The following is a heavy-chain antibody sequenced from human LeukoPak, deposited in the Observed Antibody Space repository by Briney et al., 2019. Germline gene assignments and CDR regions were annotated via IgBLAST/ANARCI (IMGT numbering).Heavy chain of an antibody. CDR2: IGSSGGST. CDR3: AREIAAAGY. Sequence: GGSLRLSCAASGFTFSSAAMTWVRQAPGKGLEWVSLIGSSGGSTYYADSVKGRFTISRDNSKNTLSLQMNSLRAEDTAVYYCAREIAAAGYWGQGTLVTVSS. CDR1: GFTFSSAA. V-gene: IGHV3-23*01. J-gene: IGHJ4*02. D-gene: IGHD6-13*01.